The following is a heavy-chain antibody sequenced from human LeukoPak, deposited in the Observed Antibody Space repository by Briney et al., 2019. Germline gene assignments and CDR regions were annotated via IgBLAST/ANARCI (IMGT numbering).Heavy chain of an antibody. V-gene: IGHV4-59*08. CDR2: IYYSGST. CDR3: ARRGGLPLGFDP. Sequence: PSETLSLTCTVSGGSISSYYWSWIRQPPGKGLEWIGYIYYSGSTNYNPSLKSRVTISVDTSKNQFSLKLSSVTAADTAVYYCARRGGLPLGFDPWGQGTLVTVSS. D-gene: IGHD2-15*01. CDR1: GGSISSYY. J-gene: IGHJ5*02.